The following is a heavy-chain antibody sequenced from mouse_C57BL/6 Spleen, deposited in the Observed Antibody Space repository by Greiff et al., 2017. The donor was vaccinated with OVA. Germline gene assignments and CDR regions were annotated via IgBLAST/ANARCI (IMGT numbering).Heavy chain of an antibody. CDR2: INPNNGGT. Sequence: VQLQQSGPELVKPGASVKISCKASGYTFTDYYMNWVKQSHGKSLEWIGDINPNNGGTSYNQKFKGKATLTVDKSSSTAYMELRSLTSEDSAVYYCARRESTMITTDYFDYWGQGTTLTVSS. D-gene: IGHD2-4*01. CDR1: GYTFTDYY. J-gene: IGHJ2*01. V-gene: IGHV1-26*01. CDR3: ARRESTMITTDYFDY.